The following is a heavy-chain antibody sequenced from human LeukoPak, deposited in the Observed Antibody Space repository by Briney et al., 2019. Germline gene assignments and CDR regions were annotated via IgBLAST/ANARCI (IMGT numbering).Heavy chain of an antibody. CDR1: GYTFTGYY. CDR2: INPNSGGT. Sequence: GASVKASCKASGYTFTGYYMHWVRQAPGHGLEWMGWINPNSGGTNYAQKFQGRVTMTRDTSISTAYMELSRLRSDDTAVYYCARVDQQKYYFDYWGQGTLVTVSS. J-gene: IGHJ4*02. D-gene: IGHD6-13*01. V-gene: IGHV1-2*02. CDR3: ARVDQQKYYFDY.